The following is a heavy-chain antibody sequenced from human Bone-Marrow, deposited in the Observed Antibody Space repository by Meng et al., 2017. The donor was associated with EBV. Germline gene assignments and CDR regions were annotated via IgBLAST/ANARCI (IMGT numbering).Heavy chain of an antibody. Sequence: QGQLQQWGAGLLKRSETLSLTCVVYGGSFRGYYWSWIRQPPGMGLEWIGDINHSGSTNYNPSLKSRVTISVDTSKNQFSLKLTSVTAADTALYYCASPLGYCTGGVCHDAFDIWGQGTMVTVSS. D-gene: IGHD2-8*02. V-gene: IGHV4-34*01. CDR1: GGSFRGYY. CDR2: INHSGST. J-gene: IGHJ3*02. CDR3: ASPLGYCTGGVCHDAFDI.